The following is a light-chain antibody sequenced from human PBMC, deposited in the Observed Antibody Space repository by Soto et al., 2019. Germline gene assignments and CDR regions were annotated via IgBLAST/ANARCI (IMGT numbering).Light chain of an antibody. CDR1: SSDVGGYNY. Sequence: QSALTQPPSASGSPGQSVTISCTGTSSDVGGYNYVSWYQQHPGKAPKLMIYEVTERPSGVPDRFSGSKSGITASLTVSGLQAEDEADYYCSSYAGSNSVVFGGGTKLTVL. CDR3: SSYAGSNSVV. J-gene: IGLJ2*01. CDR2: EVT. V-gene: IGLV2-8*01.